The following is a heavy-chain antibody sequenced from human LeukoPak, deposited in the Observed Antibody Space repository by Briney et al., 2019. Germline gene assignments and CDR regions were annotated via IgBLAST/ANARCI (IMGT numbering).Heavy chain of an antibody. CDR1: GVSVSSNSAA. J-gene: IGHJ2*01. CDR3: VRNGYSYGYHYWYFDR. V-gene: IGHV6-1*01. CDR2: TYYRSKWCN. D-gene: IGHD5-18*01. Sequence: SQTLSLTCAISGVSVSSNSAAWNWIRPSPSTGLEWMGRTYYRSKWCNDYAVSVKSRITINPDKSKNQFSLHLNAVTPEDTAVYYCVRNGYSYGYHYWYFDRWGRGSLVTVSS.